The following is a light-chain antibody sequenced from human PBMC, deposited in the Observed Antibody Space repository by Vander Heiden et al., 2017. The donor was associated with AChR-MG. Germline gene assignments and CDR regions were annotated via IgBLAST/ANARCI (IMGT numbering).Light chain of an antibody. V-gene: IGLV1-44*01. CDR3: AAWDDSLNGRV. CDR2: SNN. J-gene: IGLJ3*02. CDR1: SSNIGSNT. Sequence: QSVLTQPPSASGTPGPRVTISCSGSSSNIGSNTVNWYQQLPGTAPKLLIYSNNQRPSGVPDRFSGYKSGTSASLAISGLQSEDEADYYCAAWDDSLNGRVFGGGTKLTVL.